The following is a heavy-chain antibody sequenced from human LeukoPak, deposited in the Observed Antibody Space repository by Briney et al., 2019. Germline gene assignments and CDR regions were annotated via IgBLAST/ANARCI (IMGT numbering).Heavy chain of an antibody. J-gene: IGHJ3*02. CDR3: ARDRGGYSYGYDAFDI. CDR2: IYHSGST. V-gene: IGHV4-38-2*02. Sequence: SETLSLTCTVSGYSISSGYYWGWIRQPPGKGLEWIGSIYHSGSTYYNPSLKSRVTISVDTSMNQFSLKLSSVTAADTAVYYCARDRGGYSYGYDAFDIWGQGTMVTVSS. D-gene: IGHD5-18*01. CDR1: GYSISSGYY.